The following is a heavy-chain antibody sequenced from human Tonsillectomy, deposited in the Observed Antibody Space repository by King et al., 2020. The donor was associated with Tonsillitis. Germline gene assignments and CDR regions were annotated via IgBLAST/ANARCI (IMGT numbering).Heavy chain of an antibody. Sequence: VQLVESGGGLIKPGGSLRLSCAASGFTFNNARMSWVRQAPGNGLEWVGRIETNTDGGTTDYAAPVKGRITISRDDSKNTLYLQMNSLKIEDTAVYYCTTDPGITVFGVVRDYWGQGTLVTVSS. CDR2: IETNTDGGTT. CDR1: GFTFNNAR. J-gene: IGHJ4*02. D-gene: IGHD3-3*01. V-gene: IGHV3-15*04. CDR3: TTDPGITVFGVVRDY.